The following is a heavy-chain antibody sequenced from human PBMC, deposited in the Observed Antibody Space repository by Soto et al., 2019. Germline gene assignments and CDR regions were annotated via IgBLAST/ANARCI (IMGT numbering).Heavy chain of an antibody. D-gene: IGHD6-13*01. Sequence: LRLSCAASGFTFSSYSMNWVRQAPGKGLEWVSSISSSSSYIYYADSVKGRFTISRDNAKNSLYLQMNSLRAEDTAVYYRARDPAAGATLDAFDIWGQGTMVTVSS. J-gene: IGHJ3*02. V-gene: IGHV3-21*01. CDR3: ARDPAAGATLDAFDI. CDR2: ISSSSSYI. CDR1: GFTFSSYS.